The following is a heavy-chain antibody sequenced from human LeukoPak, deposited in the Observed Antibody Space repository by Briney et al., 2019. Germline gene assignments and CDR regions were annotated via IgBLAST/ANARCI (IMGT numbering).Heavy chain of an antibody. Sequence: SETLSLTCTISGGSISRYYWTWIRQPPGKGLEWIGYTYYSGSTKYNPSLKSRVTISLDTSKNQFSLKLSSVTAADTAVYYCAREEDSSGYYRYWGQGTLVTVSS. CDR1: GGSISRYY. V-gene: IGHV4-59*12. CDR3: AREEDSSGYYRY. D-gene: IGHD3-22*01. J-gene: IGHJ4*02. CDR2: TYYSGST.